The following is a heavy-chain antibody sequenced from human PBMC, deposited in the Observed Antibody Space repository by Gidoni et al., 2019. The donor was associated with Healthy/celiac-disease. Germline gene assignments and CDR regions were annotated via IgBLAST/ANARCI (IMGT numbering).Heavy chain of an antibody. CDR2: HSAYNGNT. D-gene: IGHD3-3*01. V-gene: IGHV1-18*01. CDR1: GYTFTSYG. J-gene: IGHJ4*02. Sequence: QVQLVQSGAEAKKPGASVKVSCKASGYTFTSYGIPLIRQAPGQGLEWMGWHSAYNGNTNYAQKLQGRVTMTTDTSTSTAYMELRSLRSDDTAVYYCARCPRGDYDFWSGYPEVTYFDDWGQGTLVTVSS. CDR3: ARCPRGDYDFWSGYPEVTYFDD.